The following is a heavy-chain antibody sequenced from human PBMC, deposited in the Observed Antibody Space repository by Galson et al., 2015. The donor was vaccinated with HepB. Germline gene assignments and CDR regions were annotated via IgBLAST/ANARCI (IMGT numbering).Heavy chain of an antibody. CDR1: GYTFTDHY. Sequence: SVKVSCKASGYTFTDHYMHWVRQAPGQGLEWMGWIIPNSGGTNYAQKFQGRVTMTRDTSMRTAYMELSRLRSDDTAVYYCARDAGRSWSYGMDVWGQGTTVTVSS. CDR2: IIPNSGGT. CDR3: ARDAGRSWSYGMDV. J-gene: IGHJ6*02. V-gene: IGHV1-2*02. D-gene: IGHD3-10*01.